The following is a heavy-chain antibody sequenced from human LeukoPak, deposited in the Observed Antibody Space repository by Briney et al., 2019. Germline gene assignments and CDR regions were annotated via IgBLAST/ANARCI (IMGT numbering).Heavy chain of an antibody. J-gene: IGHJ4*02. D-gene: IGHD2-2*02. Sequence: PGGSLRLSCAASGLTFDDYAMHWVRQAPGKGLEWVSGISWNSGSIGYADSVKGRFTISRGNAKNSLYLQMNSLRAEDTALHYCAKDIGYCSSTSCYTGVDYWGQGTLVTVSS. V-gene: IGHV3-9*01. CDR1: GLTFDDYA. CDR3: AKDIGYCSSTSCYTGVDY. CDR2: ISWNSGSI.